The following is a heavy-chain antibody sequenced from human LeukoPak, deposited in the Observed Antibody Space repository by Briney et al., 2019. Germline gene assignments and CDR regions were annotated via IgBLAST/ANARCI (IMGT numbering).Heavy chain of an antibody. CDR2: IKQEDGSEK. J-gene: IGHJ4*02. CDR1: GFTFSSYW. CDR3: ARVSGRYGGAFDN. D-gene: IGHD1-26*01. V-gene: IGHV3-7*03. Sequence: PGGSLRLSCAASGFTFSSYWMSWVRQAPGNGLEWVANIKQEDGSEKYYVDSVKGRFTISRDNAKNSLYLQMNSLRAEDTAVYYCARVSGRYGGAFDNWGQGTLVTVSS.